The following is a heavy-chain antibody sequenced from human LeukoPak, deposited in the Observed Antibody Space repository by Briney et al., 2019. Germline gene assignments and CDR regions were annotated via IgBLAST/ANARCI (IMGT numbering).Heavy chain of an antibody. Sequence: GGSLRLSCAASGFTFSSYSMNWVRQAPGKGLEWISYIRSSSRTIYYADSVKGRFTISRDNAKNSLYLQMNSLRAEDTAVYYCARVYSYGYYDYWGQGTLVTVSS. CDR1: GFTFSSYS. J-gene: IGHJ4*02. CDR3: ARVYSYGYYDY. CDR2: IRSSSRTI. V-gene: IGHV3-48*04. D-gene: IGHD5-18*01.